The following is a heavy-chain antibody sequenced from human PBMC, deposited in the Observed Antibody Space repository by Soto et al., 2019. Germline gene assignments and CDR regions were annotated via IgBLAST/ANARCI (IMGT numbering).Heavy chain of an antibody. J-gene: IGHJ4*02. D-gene: IGHD6-6*01. CDR1: CGSFSGYY. CDR2: INHSGST. V-gene: IGHV4-34*01. Sequence: QVQLQQWGAGLLKPSETLSLTCAVYCGSFSGYYWSWIRQPPGKGLEWIGEINHSGSTNYNPSLNSRVPPPVDTSKNQFSLKLSSVTAAATAVYYCARTSRFDCWGQGTLVTVSS. CDR3: ARTSRFDC.